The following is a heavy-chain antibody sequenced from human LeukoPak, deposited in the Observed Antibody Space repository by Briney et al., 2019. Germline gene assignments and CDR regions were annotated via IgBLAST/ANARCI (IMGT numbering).Heavy chain of an antibody. CDR3: ARGLPRYYSFYHMDV. Sequence: GGSLRLSCEGSGFFFSSYDMHWVRKATGKGLEWVSVIGTDGDTSYPDSVRGRFTISRENAKSSLYLQMNILIAGDTAVYYCARGLPRYYSFYHMDVWGKGTTVTVSS. CDR2: IGTDGDT. CDR1: GFFFSSYD. V-gene: IGHV3-13*01. J-gene: IGHJ6*03.